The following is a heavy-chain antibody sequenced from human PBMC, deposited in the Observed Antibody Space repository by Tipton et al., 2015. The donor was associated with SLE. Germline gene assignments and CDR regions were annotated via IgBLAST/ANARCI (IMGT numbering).Heavy chain of an antibody. CDR3: ARQSGRYSGYDWAPDAFDI. CDR1: GGSISSSSYY. J-gene: IGHJ3*02. D-gene: IGHD5-12*01. CDR2: IYYSGST. V-gene: IGHV4-39*01. Sequence: LRLSCTVSGGSISSSSYYWGWIRQPPGKGLEWIGSIYYSGSTYYNPSLKSRVTISVDTSKNQFSLKLSSVTAADTAVYYCARQSGRYSGYDWAPDAFDIWGQGTMVTVSS.